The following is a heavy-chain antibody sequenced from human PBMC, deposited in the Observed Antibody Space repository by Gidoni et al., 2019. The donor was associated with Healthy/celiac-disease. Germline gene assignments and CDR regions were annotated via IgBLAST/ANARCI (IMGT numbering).Heavy chain of an antibody. Sequence: QITLKESGPTLVKPTQTLTLTCTFSGFSLSTSGVGVGWIRQPPGKALEWLALIYWDDDKRYSPSLKSRLTITKDTSKNQVVLTMTNMDPVDTATYYCAHRGYYYDSSGYWGYWGQGTLVTVSS. CDR3: AHRGYYYDSSGYWGY. CDR2: IYWDDDK. D-gene: IGHD3-22*01. J-gene: IGHJ4*02. V-gene: IGHV2-5*02. CDR1: GFSLSTSGVG.